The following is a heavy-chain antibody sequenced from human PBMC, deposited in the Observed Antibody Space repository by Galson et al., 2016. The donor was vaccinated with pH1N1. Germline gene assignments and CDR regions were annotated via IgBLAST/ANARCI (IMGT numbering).Heavy chain of an antibody. CDR2: IYGGSARI. CDR3: AKDKAGDLDS. CDR1: GCRFEEYA. D-gene: IGHD3-10*01. J-gene: IGHJ5*01. V-gene: IGHV3-9*01. Sequence: SLRLSCAGSGCRFEEYAMHWVRQSPEKGLEWVAGIYGGSARIDYADSVKGRFTISRDDAKESLFLQMNNLRSEDTALYYCAKDKAGDLDSWGQGTLVTVSS.